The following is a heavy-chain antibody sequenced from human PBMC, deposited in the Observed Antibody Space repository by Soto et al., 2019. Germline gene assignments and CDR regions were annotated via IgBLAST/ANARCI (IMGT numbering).Heavy chain of an antibody. CDR1: GFPFSSYG. J-gene: IGHJ1*01. CDR3: ASSIN. CDR2: IWYDGSNK. Sequence: GGSLRLSCAASGFPFSSYGMHWVRQAPGKGLDWVAVIWYDGSNKDYADSVKGRFTISRDNSKNTLFLQMNNLRVDDTAVYYCASSINWGQGTLVTV. V-gene: IGHV3-33*01.